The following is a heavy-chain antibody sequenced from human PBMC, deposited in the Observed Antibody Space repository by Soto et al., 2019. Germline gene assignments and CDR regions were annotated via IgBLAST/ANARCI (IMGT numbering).Heavy chain of an antibody. Sequence: ETLSLTCTVSGGSIIGYYWSWMRQPPGKGLERIGYIFYAGNTLYTPSLKSRVTISVDTSKNQFSLKLSSVTAAATAVYFCARIADTFIIDYWGQGTLISVSS. CDR2: IFYAGNT. J-gene: IGHJ4*02. D-gene: IGHD6-13*01. V-gene: IGHV4-59*12. CDR3: ARIADTFIIDY. CDR1: GGSIIGYY.